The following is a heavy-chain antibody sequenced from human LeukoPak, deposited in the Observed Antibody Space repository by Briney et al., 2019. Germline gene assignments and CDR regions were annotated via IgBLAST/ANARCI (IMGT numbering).Heavy chain of an antibody. J-gene: IGHJ6*03. Sequence: GGSLRLSCAASGFTFSGSAMHWVRQASGKGLEWVGRIRSKANSYATAYAASVKGRFTISRDDSKNTAYLQMNSLKTEDTAVYYCTRLSQGPEDYYYYMDVWGKGTTVTVSS. V-gene: IGHV3-73*01. CDR3: TRLSQGPEDYYYYMDV. CDR2: IRSKANSYAT. CDR1: GFTFSGSA.